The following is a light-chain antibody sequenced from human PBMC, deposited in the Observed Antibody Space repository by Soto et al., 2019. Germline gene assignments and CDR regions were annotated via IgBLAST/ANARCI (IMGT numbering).Light chain of an antibody. CDR2: AAY. J-gene: IGKJ1*01. CDR1: QSISSY. Sequence: DIQMTQSPSSLSASVGDRVTITCRASQSISSYLNWYQQKPGKAPKLLIYAAYSLQSGVPSRFSGRGSGTDVTLTSSRLQTEDFANYYCQQSYSTLWTFGKGTKVAIQ. V-gene: IGKV1-39*01. CDR3: QQSYSTLWT.